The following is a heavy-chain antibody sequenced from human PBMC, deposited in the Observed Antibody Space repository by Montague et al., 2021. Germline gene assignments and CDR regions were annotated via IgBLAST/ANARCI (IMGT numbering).Heavy chain of an antibody. V-gene: IGHV4-59*01. J-gene: IGHJ4*02. Sequence: SETLSLTCSVSGDSINGWNWIWIRQPPGKGLDWIGSVFHSWATNLNPSLKSRVTMSTDTSKNQVSLKVNSVTAADTAVYYCARQGLYESGRFFNWGLGTLVTVSS. CDR2: VFHSWAT. CDR1: GDSINGWN. CDR3: ARQGLYESGRFFN. D-gene: IGHD3-16*01.